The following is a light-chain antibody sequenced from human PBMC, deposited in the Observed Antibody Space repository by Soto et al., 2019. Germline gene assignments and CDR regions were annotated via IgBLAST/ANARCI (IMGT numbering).Light chain of an antibody. CDR1: SSDVGAYNY. Sequence: HSVLTQPASVSGSPGQSITISCTGTSSDVGAYNYVSWYQQYPGKAPKLMIYEVSNRPSGVSNRFSGSKSGNTASLTISGLQAEDEADYYCGTYTGSNTLLFGGGTKLTVL. CDR3: GTYTGSNTLL. V-gene: IGLV2-14*01. J-gene: IGLJ2*01. CDR2: EVS.